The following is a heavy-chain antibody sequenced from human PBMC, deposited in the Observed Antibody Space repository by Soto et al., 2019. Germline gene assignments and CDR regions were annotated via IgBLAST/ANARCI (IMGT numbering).Heavy chain of an antibody. Sequence: LGESLKISCKGSGYSFTSYWITWVRQMPGKGLEWMGRIDPSDSYTNYSPSFQGHVTISADKSISTAYLQWSSLKASDTAMYYCARHDGSIVPEDYRAQRTLVTGSS. V-gene: IGHV5-10-1*01. D-gene: IGHD2-2*01. CDR1: GYSFTSYW. CDR2: IDPSDSYT. CDR3: ARHDGSIVPEDY. J-gene: IGHJ4*02.